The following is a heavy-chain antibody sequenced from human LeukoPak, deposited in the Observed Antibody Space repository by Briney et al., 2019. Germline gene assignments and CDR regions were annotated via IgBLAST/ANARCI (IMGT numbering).Heavy chain of an antibody. CDR2: MNPANGNT. D-gene: IGHD3-10*01. Sequence: GASVKVSCKASGYTFTSYDINWVRQATGQGLEWMGWMNPANGNTGYAQNFQGRVTMTRNTSISTAYMELNSLRSEDTAVYYCARTYYYDSGRDNWFDPWGQGTLVTVSS. V-gene: IGHV1-8*01. CDR3: ARTYYYDSGRDNWFDP. CDR1: GYTFTSYD. J-gene: IGHJ5*02.